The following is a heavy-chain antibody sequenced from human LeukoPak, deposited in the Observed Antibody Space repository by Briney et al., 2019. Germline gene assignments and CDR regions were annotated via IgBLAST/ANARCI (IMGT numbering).Heavy chain of an antibody. Sequence: GGSLRLSCAASGFTFSSFGMHWVRQAPGKGLEWVAFIRFDGSNEYYTDSVKGRFTISRDNSKNTLSLQMNSLRPEDTAVYYCAKDLGMGTRIDFRGQGTLATVSS. CDR2: IRFDGSNE. V-gene: IGHV3-30*02. CDR1: GFTFSSFG. CDR3: AKDLGMGTRIDF. D-gene: IGHD5-24*01. J-gene: IGHJ4*02.